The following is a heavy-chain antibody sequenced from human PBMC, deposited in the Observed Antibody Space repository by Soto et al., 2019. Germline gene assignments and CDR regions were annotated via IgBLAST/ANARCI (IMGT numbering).Heavy chain of an antibody. CDR2: IIPIFGTT. V-gene: IGHV1-69*12. D-gene: IGHD2-15*01. CDR1: GGTFSSYA. Sequence: QVQLVQSGAEVKKPGSSVKVSCKASGGTFSSYAISWVRQAPGQGLEWMGGIIPIFGTTNYAQKFQGRVTITADAATSTADMELSSLRSEDTAMYYCARVVTVVKSFHYWYFDLWGRGTLVTVSS. CDR3: ARVVTVVKSFHYWYFDL. J-gene: IGHJ2*01.